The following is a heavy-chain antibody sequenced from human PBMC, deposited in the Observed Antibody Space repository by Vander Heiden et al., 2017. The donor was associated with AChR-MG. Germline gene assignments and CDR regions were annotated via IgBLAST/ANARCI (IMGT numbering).Heavy chain of an antibody. CDR3: ARLLSDAFDI. D-gene: IGHD3-10*01. CDR1: GYSFTSYW. Sequence: EVQLVQSGAEVKKPGESLRISCKGSGYSFTSYWISWVRQMPGKGLEWMERIDTSDSYTNDRPSYQGHVTNSADKSISTAYLQWSSLKASDTAMYYCARLLSDAFDIWGQGKMVTVSS. CDR2: IDTSDSYT. J-gene: IGHJ3*02. V-gene: IGHV5-10-1*03.